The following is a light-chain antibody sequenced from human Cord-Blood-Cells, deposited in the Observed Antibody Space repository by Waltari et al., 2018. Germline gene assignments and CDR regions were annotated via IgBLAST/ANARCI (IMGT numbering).Light chain of an antibody. Sequence: QSALTQPASVSGSPGQSITISCTGTSSDVGSYNLVSWYQQHPGKDSKLMFYEGSKRPSGVSKRFSGSKSGNTASLTISGLQAEDAADYYCSSSAGSSTFVFGTGTKVTVL. CDR1: SSDVGSYNL. J-gene: IGLJ1*01. CDR2: EGS. CDR3: SSSAGSSTFV. V-gene: IGLV2-23*03.